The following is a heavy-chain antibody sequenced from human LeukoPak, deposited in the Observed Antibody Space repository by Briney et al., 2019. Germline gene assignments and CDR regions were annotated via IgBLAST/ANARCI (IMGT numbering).Heavy chain of an antibody. CDR2: IYYSGST. CDR1: GDSITGYY. J-gene: IGHJ6*03. Sequence: SETLSLTCSVSGDSITGYYWGWIRQPPGKGLEWIGYIYYSGSTNYNPSLKSRVTISIDTSKNQFSLKLSSVTAADTAVYYCARGRFDYYDTSGYYRPREYYYYYYYMDVWGKGTTVTISS. CDR3: ARGRFDYYDTSGYYRPREYYYYYYYMDV. D-gene: IGHD3-22*01. V-gene: IGHV4-59*01.